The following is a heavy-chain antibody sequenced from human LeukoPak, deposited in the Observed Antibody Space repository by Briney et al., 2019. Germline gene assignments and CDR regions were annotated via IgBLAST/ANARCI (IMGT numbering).Heavy chain of an antibody. V-gene: IGHV1-3*01. CDR3: ARDPIGSRWPYYFDY. Sequence: ASVKVSCKASGYTFTTYAMHWVRQAPGQRLEWMGWINAGNGNTKYSQKFQARVTITRDTSASTAYMEMRSLRSKDTAVYYCARDPIGSRWPYYFDYWGQGTLVTVAS. D-gene: IGHD6-13*01. CDR1: GYTFTTYA. J-gene: IGHJ4*02. CDR2: INAGNGNT.